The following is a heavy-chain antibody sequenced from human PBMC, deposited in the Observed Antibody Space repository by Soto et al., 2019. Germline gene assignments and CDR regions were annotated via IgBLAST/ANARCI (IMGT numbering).Heavy chain of an antibody. J-gene: IGHJ6*03. Sequence: EVQLLESGGGLVQPGGSLRLSCAASGFTVSSYAMSWVRPAPGKGLEWVSVISGSGSTYSADSVKGRFTISRDSSKNTVYLQMNSLRVEDTAGYYCAKALRFTFTTGYYMDVWGRGTTVTVSS. V-gene: IGHV3-23*01. CDR3: AKALRFTFTTGYYMDV. D-gene: IGHD3-16*01. CDR2: ISGSGST. CDR1: GFTVSSYA.